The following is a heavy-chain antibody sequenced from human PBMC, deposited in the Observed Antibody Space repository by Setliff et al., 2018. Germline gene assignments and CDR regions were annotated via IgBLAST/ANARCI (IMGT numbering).Heavy chain of an antibody. V-gene: IGHV1-18*01. Sequence: ASVKVSCKASGYTFTSFGISWVREAPGQGLERMGWISASNGKTNYAQKFQGRVTMTTDTSTSTAYMDLRSLRSDDTAVYYCARINFYVSTLSLCSGGNCPNAFDIWGQGTLVTVSS. J-gene: IGHJ3*02. CDR1: GYTFTSFG. D-gene: IGHD2-15*01. CDR2: ISASNGKT. CDR3: ARINFYVSTLSLCSGGNCPNAFDI.